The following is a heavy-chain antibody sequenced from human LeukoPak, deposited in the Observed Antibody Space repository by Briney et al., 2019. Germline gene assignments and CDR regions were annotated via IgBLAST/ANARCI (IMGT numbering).Heavy chain of an antibody. Sequence: SETLSLTCTVSGGSISSSSYYWGWIRQPPGKGLEWIGSIYYSGSTYYNPSLKSRVTISVDTSKNQFSLKLSSVTAADTAVYYCARGKYRLFRSTSCHFDYWGQGTLVTVSS. CDR1: GGSISSSSYY. D-gene: IGHD2-2*01. CDR2: IYYSGST. V-gene: IGHV4-39*07. CDR3: ARGKYRLFRSTSCHFDY. J-gene: IGHJ4*02.